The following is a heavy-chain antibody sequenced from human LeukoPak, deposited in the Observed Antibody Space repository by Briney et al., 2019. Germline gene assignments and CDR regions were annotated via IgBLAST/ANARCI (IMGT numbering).Heavy chain of an antibody. V-gene: IGHV3-15*01. J-gene: IGHJ6*02. CDR2: IKSKTDGGTT. Sequence: GGSLRLSCAASGFTFSNAWMSWVRQAPGKGLEWVGRIKSKTDGGTTDYAAPGRGRFTISRDDSKTTLYLQMDSLKTEDTAVYYCTLYCSNGVCYSGGYYYYYGMDVWGQGTTVTVS. CDR3: TLYCSNGVCYSGGYYYYYGMDV. CDR1: GFTFSNAW. D-gene: IGHD2-8*01.